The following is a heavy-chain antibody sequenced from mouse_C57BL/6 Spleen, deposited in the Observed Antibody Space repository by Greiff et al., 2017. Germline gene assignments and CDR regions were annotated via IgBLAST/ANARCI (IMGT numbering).Heavy chain of an antibody. Sequence: VKLQESGAELVRPGASVTLSCKASGYTFTDYEMHWVKQTPVHGLEWIGAIDPETGGTAYNQKFKGKAILTADKSSSTAYMELRSLTSEDSAVYYCTRKEIYYSNFLDYWGQGTTLTVSS. CDR2: IDPETGGT. V-gene: IGHV1-15*01. D-gene: IGHD2-5*01. CDR3: TRKEIYYSNFLDY. J-gene: IGHJ2*01. CDR1: GYTFTDYE.